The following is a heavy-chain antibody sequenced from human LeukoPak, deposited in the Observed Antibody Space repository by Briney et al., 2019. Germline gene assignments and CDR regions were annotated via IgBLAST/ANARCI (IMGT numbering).Heavy chain of an antibody. D-gene: IGHD2-15*01. CDR1: GYTFTSYG. CDR3: ARRLEVVVVGADACDI. Sequence: ASVKVSCKASGYTFTSYGISWVRQAPGQGLEWMGWISAYNGNTNYAQKLQGRVTMTTDTSTSTAYMELRSLRSDDTAVYYCARRLEVVVVGADACDIWGQGTMVTVSS. V-gene: IGHV1-18*01. CDR2: ISAYNGNT. J-gene: IGHJ3*02.